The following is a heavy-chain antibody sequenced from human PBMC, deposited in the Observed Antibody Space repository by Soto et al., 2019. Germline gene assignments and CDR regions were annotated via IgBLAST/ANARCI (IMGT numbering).Heavy chain of an antibody. V-gene: IGHV4-39*02. Sequence: PSETMSLTYTVSGGSISSSSYYWGWIRQPPGKGLEWIGSIYYSGSTYYNPSLKSRVTISVDTSKNQFSLKLSSVTAADTAVYYCARDPEGGSGSYYNGYYYYGMDVWGQGTTVTVSS. CDR1: GGSISSSSYY. D-gene: IGHD3-10*01. J-gene: IGHJ6*02. CDR3: ARDPEGGSGSYYNGYYYYGMDV. CDR2: IYYSGST.